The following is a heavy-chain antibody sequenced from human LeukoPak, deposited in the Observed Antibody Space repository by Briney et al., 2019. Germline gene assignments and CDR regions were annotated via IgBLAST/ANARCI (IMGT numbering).Heavy chain of an antibody. D-gene: IGHD1-14*01. CDR3: TREPEYFDY. Sequence: GGSLRLSCVASGFTFSTYGMHWVRQAPGKGLEWVAIIWYDGSKKYYADSVKGRFTISRDNSESTLYLQMNSLRAEDTAVYYCTREPEYFDYWGQGALVTVSS. CDR1: GFTFSTYG. CDR2: IWYDGSKK. V-gene: IGHV3-33*01. J-gene: IGHJ4*02.